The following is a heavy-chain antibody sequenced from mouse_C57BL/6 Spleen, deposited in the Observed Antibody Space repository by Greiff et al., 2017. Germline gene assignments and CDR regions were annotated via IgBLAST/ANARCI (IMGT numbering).Heavy chain of an antibody. J-gene: IGHJ2*01. Sequence: VQLQQPGAELVMPGTSVKLSCKASGYTFTSYWMHWVKQRPGQGLEWIGEIDPSDSYTNYNQKFKGKSTLTVDKSSSTAYMQLSSLTSEDSAVYYCARITVVGGYYFDYWGQGTTLTVSS. V-gene: IGHV1-69*01. CDR2: IDPSDSYT. CDR1: GYTFTSYW. D-gene: IGHD1-1*01. CDR3: ARITVVGGYYFDY.